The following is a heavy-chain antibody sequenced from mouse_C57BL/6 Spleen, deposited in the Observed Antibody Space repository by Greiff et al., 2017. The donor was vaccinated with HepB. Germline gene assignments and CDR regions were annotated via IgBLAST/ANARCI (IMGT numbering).Heavy chain of an antibody. Sequence: LKESGPGILQSSQTLSLTCSFSGFSLSTSGMGVSWIRQPSGKGLEWLAHIYWDDDKRYNPSLKSRLTISKDTSRNQVFLKITSVDTADTATYYCARREGYDGYYWFAYWGQGTLVTVSA. CDR3: ARREGYDGYYWFAY. D-gene: IGHD2-3*01. CDR1: GFSLSTSGMG. J-gene: IGHJ3*01. V-gene: IGHV8-12*01. CDR2: IYWDDDK.